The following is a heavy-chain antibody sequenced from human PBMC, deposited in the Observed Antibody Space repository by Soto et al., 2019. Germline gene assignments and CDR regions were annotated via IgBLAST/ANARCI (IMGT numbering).Heavy chain of an antibody. CDR3: TRVGGSVSGMDV. CDR2: IDNAGSSV. D-gene: IGHD1-26*01. CDR1: GFTFSSYW. Sequence: EVQLVESGGGLVQPGGSLRLSCAASGFTFSSYWMHWVRQAPGKGLVWVSRIDNAGSSVRYADSVKARFTISRDNAKTTLYLQMNSLRAEDTAVYYCTRVGGSVSGMDVWGQGTTVTVSS. J-gene: IGHJ6*02. V-gene: IGHV3-74*01.